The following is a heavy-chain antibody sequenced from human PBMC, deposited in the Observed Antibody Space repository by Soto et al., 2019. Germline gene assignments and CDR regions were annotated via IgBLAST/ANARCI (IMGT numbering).Heavy chain of an antibody. V-gene: IGHV1-69*13. Sequence: SVKVSCKASGGTFSSYAISWVRQAPGQGLEWMGGIIPIFGTANYAQKFQGRVTITADESTSTAYMELSSLRAEDTAVYYCARDLAREGTLYYYYGMDVWGQGTTVTVSS. CDR1: GGTFSSYA. D-gene: IGHD1-1*01. CDR3: ARDLAREGTLYYYYGMDV. J-gene: IGHJ6*02. CDR2: IIPIFGTA.